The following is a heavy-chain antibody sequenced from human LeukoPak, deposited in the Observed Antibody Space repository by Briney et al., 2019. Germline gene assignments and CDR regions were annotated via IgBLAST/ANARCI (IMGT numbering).Heavy chain of an antibody. CDR1: GFTFSDFA. D-gene: IGHD3-3*01. CDR2: TDGTGGDS. CDR3: AKDAFSYNGVFDPSDI. J-gene: IGHJ3*02. Sequence: GGSLRLSCVASGFTFSDFAMSWVRQTPGKRLKWVASTDGTGGDSYYADAVKGRFTISRDDSRDTLYLQMNSLKAEDTAVYYCAKDAFSYNGVFDPSDIWGQGTMVTVSS. V-gene: IGHV3-23*01.